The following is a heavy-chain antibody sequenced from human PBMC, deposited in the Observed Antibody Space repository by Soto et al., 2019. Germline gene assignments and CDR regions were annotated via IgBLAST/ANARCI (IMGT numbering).Heavy chain of an antibody. D-gene: IGHD3-10*01. V-gene: IGHV1-69*13. CDR1: GGTFSSYA. CDR2: IIPIFGTA. CDR3: ARTGLWFGESYYFDY. J-gene: IGHJ4*02. Sequence: SVKVSCKASGGTFSSYAISWVRQAPGQGLEWMGGIIPIFGTANYAQKFQGRVTITADESTSTAYMELSSLRSEDTAVYYCARTGLWFGESYYFDYWGQGTLVTVSS.